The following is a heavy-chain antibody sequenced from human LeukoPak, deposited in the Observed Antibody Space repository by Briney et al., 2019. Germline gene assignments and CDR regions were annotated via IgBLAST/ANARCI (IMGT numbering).Heavy chain of an antibody. CDR1: GFTFSNAW. J-gene: IGHJ6*03. D-gene: IGHD5-18*01. V-gene: IGHV3-15*01. Sequence: GGSLRLSCAASGFTFSNAWMSWVRQAPGKGLEWVGRIKSKTDGGTTDYAAPVKGRFTISRDDSKNTLYLQMNSLKTEDTAVYYCTGYSYGYYYYYYVDVWGKGTTVTVSS. CDR3: TGYSYGYYYYYYVDV. CDR2: IKSKTDGGTT.